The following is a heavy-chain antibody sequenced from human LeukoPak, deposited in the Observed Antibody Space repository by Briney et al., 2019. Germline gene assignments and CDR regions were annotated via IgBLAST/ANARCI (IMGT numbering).Heavy chain of an antibody. CDR2: ISGSGGST. CDR3: AKPDFWSGYFVDY. Sequence: GGSLRLSCAASGFTFSSYWMHWVRQAPGKGLEWVSAISGSGGSTYYADSVKGRFTISRDNSKNTLYLQMNSLRAEDTAVYYCAKPDFWSGYFVDYWGQGTLVTVSS. V-gene: IGHV3-23*01. D-gene: IGHD3-3*01. CDR1: GFTFSSYW. J-gene: IGHJ4*02.